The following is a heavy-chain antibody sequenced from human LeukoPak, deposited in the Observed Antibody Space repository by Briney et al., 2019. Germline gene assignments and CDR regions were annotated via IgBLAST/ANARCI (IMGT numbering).Heavy chain of an antibody. CDR1: GFTSSTYW. J-gene: IGHJ1*01. Sequence: GGSLRRFCAASGFTSSTYWMSWVRQAPGEGLEWVANTDGLGSQKYYGDSVKGRFTISRDNARNSLYLQMNSLRADDTAVYYCARAEDYSWGDRGQGNLVTVSS. V-gene: IGHV3-7*05. CDR2: TDGLGSQK. D-gene: IGHD5-18*01. CDR3: ARAEDYSWGD.